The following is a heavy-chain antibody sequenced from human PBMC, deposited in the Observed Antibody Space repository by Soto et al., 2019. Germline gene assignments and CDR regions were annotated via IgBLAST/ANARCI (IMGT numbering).Heavy chain of an antibody. CDR1: GYTFTNYG. CDR2: ISAYNGNT. D-gene: IGHD2-15*01. V-gene: IGHV1-18*01. CDR3: ARGGVDCSVASCPANWFDP. J-gene: IGHJ5*01. Sequence: ASVKVSCKASGYTFTNYGISWVRQAPGQGLAWMGWISAYNGNTKYAQKLQGRVTMTTDTSTRTAYMELRSLRSDDTAVYYCARGGVDCSVASCPANWFDPWGQGTLVTVSS.